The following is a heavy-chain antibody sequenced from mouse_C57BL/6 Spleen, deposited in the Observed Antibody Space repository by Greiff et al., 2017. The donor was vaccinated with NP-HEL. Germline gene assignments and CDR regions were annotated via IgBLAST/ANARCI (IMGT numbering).Heavy chain of an antibody. J-gene: IGHJ1*03. CDR1: GFTFSDYY. CDR2: INYDGSST. V-gene: IGHV5-16*01. Sequence: EVNLVESEGGLVQPGSSMKLSCTASGFTFSDYYMAWVRQVPERGLEWVANINYDGSSTFYLDSLKSRFIISRDNAKNILYLQMSSLKSEDTATYYCARVGGRTGFYWDFDVWGTGTTVTVSS. CDR3: ARVGGRTGFYWDFDV.